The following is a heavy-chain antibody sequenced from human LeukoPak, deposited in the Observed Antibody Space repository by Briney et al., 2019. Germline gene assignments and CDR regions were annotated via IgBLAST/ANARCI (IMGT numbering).Heavy chain of an antibody. CDR1: GGSFSGYY. CDR2: INHSGST. D-gene: IGHD5-18*01. J-gene: IGHJ4*02. Sequence: SETLSLTCAVYGGSFSGYYWSWIRQPPGKGLEWIGEINHSGSTNYNPSLKSRVTISVDTSKNQFSLKLSSVAAADTAVYYCARSLEYSYGQFDYWGQGTLVTVSS. V-gene: IGHV4-34*01. CDR3: ARSLEYSYGQFDY.